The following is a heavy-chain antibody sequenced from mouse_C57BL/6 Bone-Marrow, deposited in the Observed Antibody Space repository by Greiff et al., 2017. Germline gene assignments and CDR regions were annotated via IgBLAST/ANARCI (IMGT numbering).Heavy chain of an antibody. V-gene: IGHV14-3*01. CDR3: ARQLRLRKTWFAY. CDR2: IDPANGNT. D-gene: IGHD3-2*02. Sequence: VQLKESVAELVRPGASVKLSCTASGFNIKNTYMHWVKQRPEQGLEWIGRIDPANGNTKYAPKFQGKATITADTSSNTAYLQLSSLTSEDTAIYYCARQLRLRKTWFAYWGQGTLVTVSA. CDR1: GFNIKNTY. J-gene: IGHJ3*01.